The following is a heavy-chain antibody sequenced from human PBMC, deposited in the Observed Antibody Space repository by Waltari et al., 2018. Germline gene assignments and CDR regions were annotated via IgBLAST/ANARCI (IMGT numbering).Heavy chain of an antibody. Sequence: QVQLVQSGAEVKKPGSSVKVSCKASGGTFSSYAISWVLQAPGQGLEWMGWIIPIRWIANYAQKYQGRVTITADESKSTAYMERSSLRSEDTAVYYCARGDTAMAPIDYWGQGTLVTVSS. V-gene: IGHV1-69*10. CDR3: ARGDTAMAPIDY. CDR1: GGTFSSYA. J-gene: IGHJ4*02. D-gene: IGHD5-18*01. CDR2: IIPIRWIA.